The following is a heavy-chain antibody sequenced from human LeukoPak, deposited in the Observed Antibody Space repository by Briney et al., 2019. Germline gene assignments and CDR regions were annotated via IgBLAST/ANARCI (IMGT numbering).Heavy chain of an antibody. J-gene: IGHJ4*02. D-gene: IGHD3-22*01. CDR2: INSEGSRT. V-gene: IGHV3-74*01. Sequence: GGSLRLSCAASGFTLSSYWMHWVRQAPGKGLVWVSHINSEGSRTNYADSVKGRFTISRDNAKNTLYLQMNSLRAEDTAVYYCAKDLDYYDSSGYFDYWGQGTLVTVSS. CDR3: AKDLDYYDSSGYFDY. CDR1: GFTLSSYW.